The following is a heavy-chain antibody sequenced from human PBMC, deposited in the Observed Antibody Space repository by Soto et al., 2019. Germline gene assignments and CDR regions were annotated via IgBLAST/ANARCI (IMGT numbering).Heavy chain of an antibody. CDR1: GFTFSNVW. J-gene: IGHJ4*02. D-gene: IGHD6-19*01. CDR2: IKSETDGGTI. Sequence: EVQLVESGGGLVKPGGSLRLSCAGSGFTFSNVWMNWVRQAPGKGLEWVGRIKSETDGGTIDYAAPVKGRFTISRDDSDNSLFLQMDSLKTVDPDMYYCNPLALKYNCGWYPFSDWGQGTRVTVSS. CDR3: NPLALKYNCGWYPFSD. V-gene: IGHV3-15*07.